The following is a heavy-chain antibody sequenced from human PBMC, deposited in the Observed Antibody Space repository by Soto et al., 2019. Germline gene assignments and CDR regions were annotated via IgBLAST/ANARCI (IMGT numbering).Heavy chain of an antibody. CDR3: ASGGTGTTEAFDY. J-gene: IGHJ4*02. CDR1: GGTFSSYA. CDR2: IIPIFVTA. D-gene: IGHD1-7*01. Sequence: QVQLVQSGAEVKKPGSSVKVSCKASGGTFSSYAISWVRQAPGQGLEWMGGIIPIFVTANYAQKFQGRVTIRADESTSTAYMELSSLRSEDTAVYYWASGGTGTTEAFDYWGQGTLVTVSS. V-gene: IGHV1-69*12.